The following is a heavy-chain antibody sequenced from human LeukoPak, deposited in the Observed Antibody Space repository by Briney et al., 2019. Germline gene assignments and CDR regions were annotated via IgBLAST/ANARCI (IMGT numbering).Heavy chain of an antibody. Sequence: PGGSLRLSCAASGFTFSSDWMHWVRQAPGKGLVWVSRISSDAISTSYADSVKGRFTLSRDNAKNTLYLQMNSLRAEDTTIYYCARSREPGRDGDHWGQGTLVTVSS. CDR2: ISSDAIST. CDR1: GFTFSSDW. CDR3: ARSREPGRDGDH. V-gene: IGHV3-74*01. J-gene: IGHJ5*02. D-gene: IGHD5-24*01.